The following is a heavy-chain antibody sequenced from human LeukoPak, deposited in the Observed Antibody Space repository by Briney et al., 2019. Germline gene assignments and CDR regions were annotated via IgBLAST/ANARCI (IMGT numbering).Heavy chain of an antibody. J-gene: IGHJ4*02. CDR1: GFTFSSYW. CDR3: ARAYSLLDPGENFDY. CDR2: ISSSGSTI. D-gene: IGHD2-15*01. V-gene: IGHV3-48*04. Sequence: GGSLRLSCAASGFTFSSYWMSWVRQAPGKGLEWVSYISSSGSTIYYADSVKGRFTISRDNAKNSLYLQMNSLRAEDTAVYYCARAYSLLDPGENFDYWGQGTLVTVSS.